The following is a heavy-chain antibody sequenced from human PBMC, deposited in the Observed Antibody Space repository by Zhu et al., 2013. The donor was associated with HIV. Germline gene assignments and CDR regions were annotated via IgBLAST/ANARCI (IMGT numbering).Heavy chain of an antibody. CDR2: INPNSGGT. CDR3: ARALTADYFYCVDV. CDR1: GYNFNNYF. J-gene: IGHJ6*03. Sequence: LVQSGPEVKRPGASVTVSCSASGYNFNNYFINWIRQAPGQGPEWMGWINPNSGGTNYAQKFQGRVTMTRDTSISTAYMELTRLRSDDTAVYYCARALTADYFYCVDVWGKGTTVTVSS. V-gene: IGHV1-2*02.